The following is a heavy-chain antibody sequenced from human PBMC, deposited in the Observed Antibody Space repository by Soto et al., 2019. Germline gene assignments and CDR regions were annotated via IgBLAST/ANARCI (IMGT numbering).Heavy chain of an antibody. CDR1: GFTFSSYG. CDR3: AKERSSGWYLFDY. D-gene: IGHD6-19*01. Sequence: QVQLVESGGGVVPPGRSLRLSCAASGFTFSSYGMHWVRQAPGKGLEWVAVISYDGSNKYYADSVKGRFTISRDNSKNTLYLQMNSLRPEDTAVYYCAKERSSGWYLFDYWGQRTLVTVSS. J-gene: IGHJ4*02. V-gene: IGHV3-30*18. CDR2: ISYDGSNK.